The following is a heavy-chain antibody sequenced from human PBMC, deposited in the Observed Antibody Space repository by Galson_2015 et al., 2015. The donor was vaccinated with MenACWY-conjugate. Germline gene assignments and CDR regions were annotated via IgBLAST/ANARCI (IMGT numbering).Heavy chain of an antibody. D-gene: IGHD4/OR15-4a*01. CDR1: EFTFSDAW. V-gene: IGHV3-15*01. CDR3: VIDRLSGVARPWWDH. Sequence: LRLSCAVSEFTFSDAWMSWVRQAPGKGLEWVGRIKSKTDGETIDYAAPVRGRFTISRDDSKSTLFLQMNSLKSDDTAIYYCVIDRLSGVARPWWDHWGQGTLVTVSS. J-gene: IGHJ4*02. CDR2: IKSKTDGETI.